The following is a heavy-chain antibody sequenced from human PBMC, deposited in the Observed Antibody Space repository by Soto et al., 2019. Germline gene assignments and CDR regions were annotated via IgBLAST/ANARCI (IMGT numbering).Heavy chain of an antibody. CDR3: TTDYVWGSYRHITIDY. CDR1: GFTFSSYS. D-gene: IGHD3-16*01. CDR2: ISSSSTI. J-gene: IGHJ4*02. Sequence: GGSLRLSCAASGFTFSSYSMNWVRQAPGKGLEWVSYISSSSTIYYADSVKGRFTISRDNSKNTLYLQMNSLKTEDTAVYYCTTDYVWGSYRHITIDYWGQGTLVTVSS. V-gene: IGHV3-48*01.